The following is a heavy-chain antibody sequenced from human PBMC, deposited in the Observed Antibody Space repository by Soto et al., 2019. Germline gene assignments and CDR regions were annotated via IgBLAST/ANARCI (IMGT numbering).Heavy chain of an antibody. V-gene: IGHV1-8*01. Sequence: ASVKVSCKASGYTFTSYDINWVRQATGQGLEWMGWVNPNSGNTGYAQKFQGRVTMTRNTSISTAYMELSSLRSEDTAVYYCARGGYCSSTSCYKSNDYWGRGTLVTVSS. J-gene: IGHJ4*02. CDR2: VNPNSGNT. CDR3: ARGGYCSSTSCYKSNDY. CDR1: GYTFTSYD. D-gene: IGHD2-2*01.